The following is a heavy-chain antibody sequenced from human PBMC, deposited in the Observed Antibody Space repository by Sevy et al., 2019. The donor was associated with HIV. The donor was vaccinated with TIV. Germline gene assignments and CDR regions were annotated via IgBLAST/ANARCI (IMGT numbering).Heavy chain of an antibody. CDR2: IYDEGST. CDR1: GGSITSNY. Sequence: SETLSLTCTVSGGSITSNYWSWIRQPPGGGLEWIGYIYDEGSTNYNPSLKSRVTMSLDTSKNQFSLRLTFVTVADTAVYFCARAGRPESRGYYFMPRQIYFDYWGLGTLVTVSS. V-gene: IGHV4-59*01. D-gene: IGHD3-22*01. J-gene: IGHJ4*02. CDR3: ARAGRPESRGYYFMPRQIYFDY.